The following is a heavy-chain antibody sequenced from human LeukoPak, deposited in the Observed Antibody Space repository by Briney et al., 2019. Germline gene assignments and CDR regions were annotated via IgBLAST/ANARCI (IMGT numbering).Heavy chain of an antibody. CDR1: GFTFSSYA. CDR2: ISYDGKNE. D-gene: IGHD3-3*01. CDR3: ARDGIAIFGPEYFYYYYMDV. Sequence: GGSLRLSCAASGFTFSSYAMHWVRQAPGKGLEWVALISYDGKNEYYTDSVEGRFTISRDNSKNTLHLQMNSLRGEDTAVYYCARDGIAIFGPEYFYYYYMDVWGRGTTVTVS. V-gene: IGHV3-30*10. J-gene: IGHJ6*03.